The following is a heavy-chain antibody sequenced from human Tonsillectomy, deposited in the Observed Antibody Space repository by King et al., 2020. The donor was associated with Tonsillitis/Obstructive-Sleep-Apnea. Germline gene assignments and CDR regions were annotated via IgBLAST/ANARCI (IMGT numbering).Heavy chain of an antibody. J-gene: IGHJ6*02. CDR3: ARHDPWGGVPHNGIDV. CDR1: GYSFTTYW. D-gene: IGHD7-27*01. CDR2: IDPSDSYT. Sequence: QLVQSGAEVKKPGGSLRISCKGSGYSFTTYWITWVRQMPGKGLEWMGKIDPSDSYTNFSPAFQGHVTISADKSISTAYLQWSSLKASDTAMYYCARHDPWGGVPHNGIDVWGQGTTVTVSS. V-gene: IGHV5-10-1*03.